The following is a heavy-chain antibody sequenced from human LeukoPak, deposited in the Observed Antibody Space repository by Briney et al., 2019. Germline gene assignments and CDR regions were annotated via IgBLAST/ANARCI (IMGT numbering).Heavy chain of an antibody. CDR2: IYYSGST. J-gene: IGHJ5*02. V-gene: IGHV4-59*08. CDR3: ARGGTTASYGDYGIDP. Sequence: PSETLSLTCTVSGGSISSYYWSWIRQPPGKGLEWIGYIYYSGSTNYNPSLKSRVTISVDTSKNQFSLKLSSVTAADTAVYYCARGGTTASYGDYGIDPWGQGTLVTVSS. CDR1: GGSISSYY. D-gene: IGHD4-17*01.